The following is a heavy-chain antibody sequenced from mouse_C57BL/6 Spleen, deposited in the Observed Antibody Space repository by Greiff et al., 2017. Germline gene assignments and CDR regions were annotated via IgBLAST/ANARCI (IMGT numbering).Heavy chain of an antibody. Sequence: QVQLKQPGAELVMPGASVKLSCKASGYTFTSYWMHWVKQRPGQGLEWIGEIDPSDSYTTYNQKFKGKSTLTVDKSSSTAYMQLSSLTSEDSAVYYCAINFYFDYWGQGTTLTVSS. V-gene: IGHV1-69*01. CDR1: GYTFTSYW. CDR3: AINFYFDY. J-gene: IGHJ2*01. CDR2: IDPSDSYT. D-gene: IGHD4-1*02.